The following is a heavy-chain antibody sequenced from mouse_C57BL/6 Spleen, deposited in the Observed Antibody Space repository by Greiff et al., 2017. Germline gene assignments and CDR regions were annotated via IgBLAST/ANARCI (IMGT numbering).Heavy chain of an antibody. J-gene: IGHJ4*01. D-gene: IGHD4-1*01. CDR1: GYTFTSYW. CDR3: ARRGWDGDYYAMDY. Sequence: VQLKQPGAELVMPGASVKLSCKASGYTFTSYWMHWVKQRPGQGLEWIGELDPSDRYTNYNQKFKGKSTLTVDKSSSTAYMQLSSLTSEDSAVYYCARRGWDGDYYAMDYWGQGTSVTVSS. V-gene: IGHV1-69*01. CDR2: LDPSDRYT.